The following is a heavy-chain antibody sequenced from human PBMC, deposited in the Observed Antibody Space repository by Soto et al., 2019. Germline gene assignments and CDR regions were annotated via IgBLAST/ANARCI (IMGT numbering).Heavy chain of an antibody. J-gene: IGHJ6*02. CDR3: AGYGPYYYYYYGMDV. CDR2: INHSGST. CDR1: GGSFSGYY. V-gene: IGHV4-34*01. Sequence: QVQLQQWGAGLLKPSATLSLTCAVYGGSFSGYYWSWIRQPPGKGLEWIGEINHSGSTNYNPSLKSRVTISVDTSKNQFSLKLSSVTAADTAVYYCAGYGPYYYYYYGMDVWGQGTKVTVSS. D-gene: IGHD6-13*01.